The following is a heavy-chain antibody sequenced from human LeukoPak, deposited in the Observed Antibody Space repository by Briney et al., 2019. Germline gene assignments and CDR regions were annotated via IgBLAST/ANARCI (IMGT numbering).Heavy chain of an antibody. CDR2: ISDSGDYT. J-gene: IGHJ4*02. CDR1: GFTFSSYA. D-gene: IGHD2-8*01. Sequence: GGSLRLSRAVSGFTFSSYAMSWVRQAPGQGLEWVSVISDSGDYTSYADSVRGRFTISRDNSRTTLYLQMISLRPEDTAVYYCAKDTSIGKYCTNGVCSPFDYWGQGTLVTVSS. CDR3: AKDTSIGKYCTNGVCSPFDY. V-gene: IGHV3-23*01.